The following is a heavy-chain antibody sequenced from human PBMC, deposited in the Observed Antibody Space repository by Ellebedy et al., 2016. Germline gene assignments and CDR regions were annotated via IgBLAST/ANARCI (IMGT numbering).Heavy chain of an antibody. D-gene: IGHD3-22*01. CDR1: GYTFTGYY. J-gene: IGHJ6*03. Sequence: ASVKVSXXASGYTFTGYYMHWVRQAPGQGLEWMGWINPNSGGTNYAQKFQGRVTMTRDTSISTAYMELSRLRSDDTAVYYCARGTYVGSGYVYYYYYYMDVWGKGTTVTVSS. CDR2: INPNSGGT. V-gene: IGHV1-2*02. CDR3: ARGTYVGSGYVYYYYYYMDV.